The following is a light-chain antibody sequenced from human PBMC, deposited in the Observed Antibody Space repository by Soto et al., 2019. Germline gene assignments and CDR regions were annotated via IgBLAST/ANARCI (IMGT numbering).Light chain of an antibody. CDR2: GAS. J-gene: IGKJ4*01. CDR1: HDIRSY. Sequence: DIQLTQSPSFLSASVGDRITITCRASHDIRSYLAWYQQKPAKAPKRLIYGASTLQSGVPSRFSGSGSGTEFTLTISSLQPEDFASYYCQQLDRYPFTFGGGTKVEI. CDR3: QQLDRYPFT. V-gene: IGKV1-9*01.